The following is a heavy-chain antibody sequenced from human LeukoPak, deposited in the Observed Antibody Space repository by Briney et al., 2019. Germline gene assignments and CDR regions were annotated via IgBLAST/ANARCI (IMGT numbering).Heavy chain of an antibody. CDR2: IYSGGST. Sequence: PGGSLRLSCAASGFTFSAFAMSWVRQAPGKGLEWVSVIYSGGSTYYADSVKGRFTISRDNSKNTLYLQMNSLRAEDTAVYYCARREGAGYFQHWGQGTLVTVSS. CDR1: GFTFSAFA. CDR3: ARREGAGYFQH. J-gene: IGHJ1*01. D-gene: IGHD1-26*01. V-gene: IGHV3-66*01.